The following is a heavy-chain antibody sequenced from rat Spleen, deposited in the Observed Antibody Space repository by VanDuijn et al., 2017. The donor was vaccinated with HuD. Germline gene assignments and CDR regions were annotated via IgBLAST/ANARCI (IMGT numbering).Heavy chain of an antibody. CDR2: INYDGSST. V-gene: IGHV5-20*01. Sequence: EVQLVESGGGLIQPGRSLKLSCAASGFTFDDYHMAWVRQAPTKGLEWVASINYDGSSTYYRDSVKGRFTLSRDNAKRSLYLQMDSLRSEDTATYYCTRDRIIRSTGFDYWGQGVMVTVSS. D-gene: IGHD4-1*01. CDR3: TRDRIIRSTGFDY. J-gene: IGHJ2*01. CDR1: GFTFDDYH.